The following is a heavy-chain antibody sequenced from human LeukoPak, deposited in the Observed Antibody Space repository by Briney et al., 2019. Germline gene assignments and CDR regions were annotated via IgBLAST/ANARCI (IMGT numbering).Heavy chain of an antibody. CDR2: ISSSGSTI. CDR1: GFTFSDYY. V-gene: IGHV3-11*04. CDR3: ARRGISVVTSTDY. J-gene: IGHJ4*02. D-gene: IGHD3-22*01. Sequence: SGGSLRLSCAASGFTFSDYYMSWIRQAPGNGLEWVSYISSSGSTIYYADSVKGRFTISRDNAKNSLYLQMNSLRAEDTAVYYCARRGISVVTSTDYWGQGTLVTVSS.